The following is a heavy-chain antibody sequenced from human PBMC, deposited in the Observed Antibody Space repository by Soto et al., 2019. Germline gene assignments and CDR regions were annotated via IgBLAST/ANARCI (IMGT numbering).Heavy chain of an antibody. CDR3: AKDLFSRYYGSGSPLPFFDY. CDR1: GFTFSSYG. J-gene: IGHJ4*02. D-gene: IGHD3-10*01. Sequence: AGGSLRLSCAASGFTFSSYGMHWVRQAPGKGLEWVAVISYDGSNKYYADSVKGRFTISRDNSKNTLYLQMNSLRAEDTAVYYCAKDLFSRYYGSGSPLPFFDYWGQGTLVTVSS. V-gene: IGHV3-30*18. CDR2: ISYDGSNK.